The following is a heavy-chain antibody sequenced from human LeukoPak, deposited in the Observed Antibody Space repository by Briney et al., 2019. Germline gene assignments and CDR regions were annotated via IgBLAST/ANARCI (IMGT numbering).Heavy chain of an antibody. J-gene: IGHJ5*02. CDR3: ARVPPYYYGSGSYPFDP. D-gene: IGHD3-10*01. Sequence: GESLKISCKGSGYSFTSYWIGWVRQMPGKGLEWMGIIYPGDSDTRYSPSFQGQVTISADKSISTAYLQCSSLKASDTAMYYCARVPPYYYGSGSYPFDPWGQGTLVTVSS. CDR1: GYSFTSYW. V-gene: IGHV5-51*01. CDR2: IYPGDSDT.